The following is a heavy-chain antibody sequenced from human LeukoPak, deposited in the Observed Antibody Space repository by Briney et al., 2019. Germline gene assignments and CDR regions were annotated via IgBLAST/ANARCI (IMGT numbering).Heavy chain of an antibody. V-gene: IGHV3-9*01. CDR3: AKDNKQYSSSWYVDYFDY. CDR1: GFTFDDYA. J-gene: IGHJ4*02. D-gene: IGHD6-13*01. Sequence: AGRSLRLSCAASGFTFDDYAMHWVRQAPGKGLEWVSGISWNSGSIGYADSVKGRFTISRDNAKNSLYLQMNSLRAEDTALYYCAKDNKQYSSSWYVDYFDYWGQGTLVTVSS. CDR2: ISWNSGSI.